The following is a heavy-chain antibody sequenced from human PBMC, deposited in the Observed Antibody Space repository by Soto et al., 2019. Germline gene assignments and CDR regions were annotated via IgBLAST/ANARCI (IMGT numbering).Heavy chain of an antibody. J-gene: IGHJ5*02. Sequence: GESLKISCKGSGYSFTSYWICCLLQMPGKGLEWMGIIYPGDSDTRYSPSFQGQVTISADKSISTAYLQWSSLKASDTAMYYCARGDYYAPHWFDPWGQGTLVTVSS. D-gene: IGHD3-10*01. V-gene: IGHV5-51*03. CDR2: IYPGDSDT. CDR1: GYSFTSYW. CDR3: ARGDYYAPHWFDP.